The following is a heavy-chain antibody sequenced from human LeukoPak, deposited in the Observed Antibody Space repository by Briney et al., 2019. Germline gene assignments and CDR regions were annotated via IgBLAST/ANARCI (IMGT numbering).Heavy chain of an antibody. CDR2: ISYDGSNK. Sequence: GSLRLSCAASGFTFSSYAMHWVRQAPGKGLEWVAVISYDGSNKYYADSVKGRFTISRDNSKNTLYLQMNSLRAEDTAVYYCARGAVVGATRSTGNFDYWGQGTLVTVSS. D-gene: IGHD1-26*01. V-gene: IGHV3-30*01. CDR3: ARGAVVGATRSTGNFDY. J-gene: IGHJ4*02. CDR1: GFTFSSYA.